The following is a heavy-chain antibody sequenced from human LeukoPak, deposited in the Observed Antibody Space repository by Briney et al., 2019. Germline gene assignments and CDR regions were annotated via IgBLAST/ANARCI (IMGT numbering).Heavy chain of an antibody. CDR3: ARGYCSGGSCLLQRINWFDP. Sequence: SETLSLTCTVSGSSISSGSYYWSWIRQPAGKGLEWIGHIYTTGSTNYNPSLKSRVTISVDTSKNQFSLKLSSVTAADTAVYYCARGYCSGGSCLLQRINWFDPWGQGTLVTVSS. CDR2: IYTTGST. V-gene: IGHV4-61*09. J-gene: IGHJ5*02. D-gene: IGHD2-15*01. CDR1: GSSISSGSYY.